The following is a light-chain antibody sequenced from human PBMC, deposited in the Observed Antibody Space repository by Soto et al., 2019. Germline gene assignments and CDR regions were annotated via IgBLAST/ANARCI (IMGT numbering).Light chain of an antibody. Sequence: EIVLTQSPGTLSLSPGERATLSCRASQSVSSSYLAWYQQKPGQAPRLLIYGASSRATGIPDRFSGSGSGTDFNLTISRLEPEDFAVYYGQQYGSSPETFGQGTKLEIK. V-gene: IGKV3-20*01. CDR1: QSVSSSY. J-gene: IGKJ2*01. CDR3: QQYGSSPET. CDR2: GAS.